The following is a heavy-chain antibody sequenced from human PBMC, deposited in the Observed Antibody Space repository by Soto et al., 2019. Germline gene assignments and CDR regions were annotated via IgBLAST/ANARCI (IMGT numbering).Heavy chain of an antibody. CDR2: IRGNGGST. V-gene: IGHV3-23*01. J-gene: IGHJ5*02. CDR3: AKGAVPAAINWFDP. D-gene: IGHD2-2*01. Sequence: GGSLSLSCAASGFTFSNQWMSWVRQAPGKGLEWVSAIRGNGGSTYYADSVKGRFTISRDNSKNTLYLQMNSLRAEDTAVYYCAKGAVPAAINWFDPWGQGTLVTVSS. CDR1: GFTFSNQW.